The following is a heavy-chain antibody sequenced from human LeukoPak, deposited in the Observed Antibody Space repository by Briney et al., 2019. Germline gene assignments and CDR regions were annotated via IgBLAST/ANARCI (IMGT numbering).Heavy chain of an antibody. CDR3: ARVVVVAATPSWFDP. J-gene: IGHJ5*02. V-gene: IGHV4-59*11. CDR1: GASMSSHY. CDR2: IYYSGST. Sequence: SETLSLTCTVSGASMSSHYWSWIRQPPGKGLEWIGYIYYSGSTYYNPSLKSRVTISVDTSKNQFSLKLSSVTAADTAVYYCARVVVVAATPSWFDPWGQGTLVTVSS. D-gene: IGHD2-15*01.